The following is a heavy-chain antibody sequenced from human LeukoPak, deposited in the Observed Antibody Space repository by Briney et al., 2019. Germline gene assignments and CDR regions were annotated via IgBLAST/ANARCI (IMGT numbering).Heavy chain of an antibody. CDR3: AKAVSIAARNYFDY. CDR2: ISWNSGSI. CDR1: GFTFDDYA. J-gene: IGHJ4*02. D-gene: IGHD6-6*01. Sequence: GGSLRLSCAASGFTFDDYAMHWDRQAPGKGLEWVSGISWNSGSIGYADSVKGRFTISRDNAKNSLYLQMNSLRAEDTALYYCAKAVSIAARNYFDYWGQGTLVTVSS. V-gene: IGHV3-9*01.